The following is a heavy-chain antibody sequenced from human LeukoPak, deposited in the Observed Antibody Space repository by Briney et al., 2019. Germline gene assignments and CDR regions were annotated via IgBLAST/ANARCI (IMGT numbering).Heavy chain of an antibody. D-gene: IGHD3-3*01. CDR1: GYTFTSYG. CDR2: ISAYNGNT. V-gene: IGHV1-18*01. J-gene: IGHJ4*02. Sequence: ASVKVSCKASGYTFTSYGISWVRQAPGQGLEWMGWISAYNGNTNYAQKLQGRVTMTTDTSTSTAYVELRGLRSDDTAVYYCARDQRTYYDFWSGYPSYWGQGTLVTVSS. CDR3: ARDQRTYYDFWSGYPSY.